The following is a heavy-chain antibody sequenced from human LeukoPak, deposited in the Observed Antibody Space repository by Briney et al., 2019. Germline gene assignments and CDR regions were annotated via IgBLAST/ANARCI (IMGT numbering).Heavy chain of an antibody. V-gene: IGHV4-4*07. CDR3: ARGYCSSTNCGFDY. CDR2: IYTSGST. Sequence: SETLSLTCTVSGGSISSYYWSWIRQTAGTGLEWIGRIYTSGSTNYNPSLKSRVTMSVDTSKNQFSLKLRSVTAADTAVYHCARGYCSSTNCGFDYWGQETLVTVSS. CDR1: GGSISSYY. D-gene: IGHD2-2*01. J-gene: IGHJ4*02.